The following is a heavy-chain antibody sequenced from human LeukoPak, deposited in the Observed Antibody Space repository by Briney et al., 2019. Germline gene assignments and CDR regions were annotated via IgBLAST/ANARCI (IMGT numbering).Heavy chain of an antibody. CDR2: IYTSGST. V-gene: IGHV4-61*05. CDR3: ASMVRGVIDY. D-gene: IGHD3-10*01. Sequence: PSETLSLTCTVSGVSISSSSYYWGWIRQPPGKGLEWIGRIYTSGSTNYNPSLKSRVTMSVDTSKNQFSLKLSSVTAADTAVYYCASMVRGVIDYWGQGTLVTVSS. J-gene: IGHJ4*02. CDR1: GVSISSSSYY.